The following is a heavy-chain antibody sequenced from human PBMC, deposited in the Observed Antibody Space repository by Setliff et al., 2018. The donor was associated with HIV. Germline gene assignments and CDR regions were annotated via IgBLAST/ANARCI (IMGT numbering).Heavy chain of an antibody. V-gene: IGHV3-74*01. CDR2: SNTDGTAT. CDR1: GSPFDMYW. J-gene: IGHJ4*02. D-gene: IGHD3-10*01. Sequence: GGSLRLSCAASGSPFDMYWMHWVRQVPGKGLLWVSHSNTDGTATNHADSVKGRFTISRDNAKNILYLQMNRLRVEDTAIYFCARDRGAGNYPDYWGQGTLVTVSS. CDR3: ARDRGAGNYPDY.